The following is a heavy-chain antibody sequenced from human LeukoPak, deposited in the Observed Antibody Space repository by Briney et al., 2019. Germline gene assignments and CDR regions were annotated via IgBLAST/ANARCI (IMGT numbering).Heavy chain of an antibody. D-gene: IGHD2-8*01. V-gene: IGHV3-20*01. J-gene: IGHJ4*02. Sequence: PGGSLRLSCTASEFTFDDYGMSWVRQVPGKGLEWVSAISRNSVYIGYADSVKGRFTISRDNAKNSLYLQMNSLRAEDTALYHCARVGKGGSTNESGYWGQGTLVTVSS. CDR3: ARVGKGGSTNESGY. CDR2: ISRNSVYI. CDR1: EFTFDDYG.